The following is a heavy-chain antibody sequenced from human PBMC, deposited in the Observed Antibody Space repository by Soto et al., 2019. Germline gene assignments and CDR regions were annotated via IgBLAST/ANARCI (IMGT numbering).Heavy chain of an antibody. D-gene: IGHD3-16*01. CDR3: ARDRDSDTFFPYFYGMDV. Sequence: AGGSLRLSCAASGFAFSSYEMNWVRQAPGKGLEWVSYISSSAKTIYYADSVKGRFTISRDNAKSALYLQMNSLRAEDAAVYYCARDRDSDTFFPYFYGMDVWGQGTTVTVSS. V-gene: IGHV3-48*03. J-gene: IGHJ6*02. CDR2: ISSSAKTI. CDR1: GFAFSSYE.